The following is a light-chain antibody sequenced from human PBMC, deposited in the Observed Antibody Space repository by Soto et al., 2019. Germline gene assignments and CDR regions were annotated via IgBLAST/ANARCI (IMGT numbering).Light chain of an antibody. CDR1: QSVSNNY. CDR2: GAS. CDR3: QQYGSSGT. Sequence: DIVMTQSPATLSLSPGERATLSCRASQSVSNNYLAWYQQKPGQAPRLLIYGASNRATGIPDRFSGSGSGTDFTLTISRLEPEDFAVYYCQQYGSSGTFGQGTKVDIK. V-gene: IGKV3-20*01. J-gene: IGKJ1*01.